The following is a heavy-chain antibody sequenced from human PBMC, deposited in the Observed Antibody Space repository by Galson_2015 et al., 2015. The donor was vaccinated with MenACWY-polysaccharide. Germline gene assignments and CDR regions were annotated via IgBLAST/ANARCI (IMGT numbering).Heavy chain of an antibody. J-gene: IGHJ4*02. Sequence: TLSLTCSISGGSISGYYWSWIRQPAGKGLERIGRVYAGVSTTYNPSLKSRVTISIDTSKNQFSLKLTSVTAADTAVYFCARDTTGIAASAVYWGQGTLVTVSS. CDR2: VYAGVST. CDR1: GGSISGYY. D-gene: IGHD6-13*01. CDR3: ARDTTGIAASAVY. V-gene: IGHV4-4*07.